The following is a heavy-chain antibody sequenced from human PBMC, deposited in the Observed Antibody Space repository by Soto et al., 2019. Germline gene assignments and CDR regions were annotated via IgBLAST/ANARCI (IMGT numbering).Heavy chain of an antibody. CDR1: GDSVNNTDYY. D-gene: IGHD2-2*01. Sequence: SETLSLTCTVSGDSVNNTDYYWGWIRQPPGKGLEWLGSIYYSGDTYYNPSLKSRVAISADTSKNQLSLKLISVTAADTALYYCGRHRPYDYYYVDVWGKGTTVTVSS. J-gene: IGHJ6*03. CDR3: GRHRPYDYYYVDV. V-gene: IGHV4-39*01. CDR2: IYYSGDT.